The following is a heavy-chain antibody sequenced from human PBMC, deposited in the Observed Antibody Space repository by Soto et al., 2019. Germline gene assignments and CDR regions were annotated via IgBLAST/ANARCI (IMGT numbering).Heavy chain of an antibody. V-gene: IGHV4-31*03. D-gene: IGHD4-17*01. J-gene: IGHJ6*03. CDR3: ARVNYGDYVIYYYYMDV. Sequence: SETLSLTCIVSGGSISSGGYYWSWIRQHPGKGLEWIGYIYYSGSTYYNPSLKSRVTISVDTSKNQFSLKLSSVTAADTAVYYCARVNYGDYVIYYYYMDVWGKGTTVTVSS. CDR1: GGSISSGGYY. CDR2: IYYSGST.